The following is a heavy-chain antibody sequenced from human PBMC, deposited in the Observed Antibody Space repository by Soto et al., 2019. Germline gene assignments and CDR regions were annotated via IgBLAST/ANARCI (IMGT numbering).Heavy chain of an antibody. Sequence: GGSLRLSCAASGFTFSSYSMNWVRQAPGKGLEWVSSISSSSSYIYYADSVKGRFTISRDNAKNSLYLQMNSLRAEDTAVYYCARDLLYYYGSGSLYSVWGQGTTVTVSS. V-gene: IGHV3-21*01. CDR3: ARDLLYYYGSGSLYSV. CDR1: GFTFSSYS. D-gene: IGHD3-10*01. J-gene: IGHJ6*02. CDR2: ISSSSSYI.